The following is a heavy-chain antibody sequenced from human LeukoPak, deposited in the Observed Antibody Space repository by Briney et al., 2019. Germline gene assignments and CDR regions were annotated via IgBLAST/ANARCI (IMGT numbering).Heavy chain of an antibody. D-gene: IGHD3-10*01. CDR3: ARDPSRFGEYGYLDY. J-gene: IGHJ4*02. CDR1: GFTFSSFT. V-gene: IGHV3-33*05. Sequence: PVSSLRLSCAASGFTFSSFTMHWVRQAPGKGLEWVSAMSYDGTNKDYAGSVKGRFSISRDNSRNTLFLQINSLRPEDTAVYYCARDPSRFGEYGYLDYWGQGTLVTVSS. CDR2: MSYDGTNK.